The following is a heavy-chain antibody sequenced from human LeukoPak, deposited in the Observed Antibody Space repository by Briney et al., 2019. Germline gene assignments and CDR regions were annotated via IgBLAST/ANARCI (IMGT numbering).Heavy chain of an antibody. J-gene: IGHJ5*02. CDR2: FSYSGST. CDR3: ARGSVSSFGP. V-gene: IGHV4-59*01. D-gene: IGHD2-8*01. Sequence: SETLSLTCTVSGGSISSYYWSWIRQPPGKGLEWIGYFSYSGSTNYNPSLKSRVTMSVDTSKNQFSLKLSSVTAADTAVYYCARGSVSSFGPWGQGTLVTVSS. CDR1: GGSISSYY.